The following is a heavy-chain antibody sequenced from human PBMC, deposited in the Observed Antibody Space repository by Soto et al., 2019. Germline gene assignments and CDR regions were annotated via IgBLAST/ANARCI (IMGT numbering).Heavy chain of an antibody. Sequence: GGSLRLSCAASGFTFSWYGMHWVRQAPGKGLEWVAVISSDGSNKYYADSVKGRFTISRDNSKNTLYLQMNSLRPEDTAVYYCAKDRTSSWFGGMDVWGQGTTVTVSS. CDR1: GFTFSWYG. V-gene: IGHV3-30*18. CDR2: ISSDGSNK. CDR3: AKDRTSSWFGGMDV. J-gene: IGHJ6*02. D-gene: IGHD6-13*01.